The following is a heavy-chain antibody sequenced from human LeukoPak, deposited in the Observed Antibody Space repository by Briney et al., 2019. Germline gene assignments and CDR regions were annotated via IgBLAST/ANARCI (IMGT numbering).Heavy chain of an antibody. D-gene: IGHD3-9*01. J-gene: IGHJ4*02. CDR1: GFTFDDYG. Sequence: GGSLRLSCAASGFTFDDYGMSWVCQAPGKGLEWVSGINWNGGSTGYADSVKGRFTISRDNAKNSLYLQMNSLRAEDTALYYCARAFGGDDILTGYYNWGQGTLVTVSS. CDR3: ARAFGGDDILTGYYN. CDR2: INWNGGST. V-gene: IGHV3-20*04.